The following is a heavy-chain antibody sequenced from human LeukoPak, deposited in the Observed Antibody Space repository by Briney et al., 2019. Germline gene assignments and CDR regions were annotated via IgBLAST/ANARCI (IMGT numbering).Heavy chain of an antibody. CDR3: ARDSTDYGDYWGLGMDA. CDR2: IIPIFGTA. J-gene: IGHJ6*04. Sequence: PGASVKVSCKASGGTFSSYAISWVRQAPGQGLEWMGGIIPIFGTANYAQKFQGRVTITADKSTSTAYMELSSLRSEDTAVYYCARDSTDYGDYWGLGMDAWGKGTTVTVSS. V-gene: IGHV1-69*06. D-gene: IGHD4-17*01. CDR1: GGTFSSYA.